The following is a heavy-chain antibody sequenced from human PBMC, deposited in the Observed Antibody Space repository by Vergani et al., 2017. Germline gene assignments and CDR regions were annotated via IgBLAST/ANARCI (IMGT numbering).Heavy chain of an antibody. Sequence: EVQLLESGGGLVQPGGSLRLSCAASGFTFRSYAMSWVRQAPGKGLEWVSAISGSGGITYYADSVKGRFTISRDNSKNTLYLQMNSLRAEDTAVYYCAKSPRIVVVPAAIRRWAWGVFDYWGQGTLVTVSS. CDR3: AKSPRIVVVPAAIRRWAWGVFDY. V-gene: IGHV3-23*01. CDR1: GFTFRSYA. D-gene: IGHD2-2*01. CDR2: ISGSGGIT. J-gene: IGHJ4*02.